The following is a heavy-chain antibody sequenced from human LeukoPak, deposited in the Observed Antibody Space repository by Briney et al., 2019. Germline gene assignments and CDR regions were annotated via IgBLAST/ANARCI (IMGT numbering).Heavy chain of an antibody. Sequence: SETLSLTCTVSGGSISSYYWNWIRQPPGKGLEWIGNVFYSGSTDYNPSLKSRVTISLDTTKNQFSLRLSSVTAADTAVYYCARDSGSGWYLKDWGQGTLVTVSS. CDR2: VFYSGST. V-gene: IGHV4-59*01. CDR1: GGSISSYY. J-gene: IGHJ4*02. D-gene: IGHD6-19*01. CDR3: ARDSGSGWYLKD.